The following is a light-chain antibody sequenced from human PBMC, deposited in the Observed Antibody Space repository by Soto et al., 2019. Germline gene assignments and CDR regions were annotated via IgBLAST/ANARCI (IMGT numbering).Light chain of an antibody. V-gene: IGKV3-15*01. CDR2: GAS. Sequence: EIVMTQSPATLSVSPGERATLSCRASQSVSSNLAWYQQKPGQAPRLLIYGASTRATGIPARFSGSESGTEFTLTISSLQSEDFAVYYCQQYNNWPLWTFGQGTKVEI. CDR3: QQYNNWPLWT. J-gene: IGKJ1*01. CDR1: QSVSSN.